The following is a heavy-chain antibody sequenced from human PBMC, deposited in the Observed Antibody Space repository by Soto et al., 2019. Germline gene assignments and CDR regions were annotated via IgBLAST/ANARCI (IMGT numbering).Heavy chain of an antibody. CDR2: IYHTGTT. J-gene: IGHJ4*02. CDR1: GGSISSSNL. Sequence: QVQLQESGPGLVKPSGTLSLTCAVSGGSISSSNLWTWVRQPPGKGLEWIGEIYHTGTTNYNPSLKSRVTISVDKSKNRFSLKLSSVTAADTAVYYCARSPRSVSAGGIDYWGQGILVTVSS. D-gene: IGHD6-13*01. CDR3: ARSPRSVSAGGIDY. V-gene: IGHV4-4*02.